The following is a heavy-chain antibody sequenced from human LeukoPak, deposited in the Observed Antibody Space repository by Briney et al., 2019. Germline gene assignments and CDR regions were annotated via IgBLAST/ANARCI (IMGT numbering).Heavy chain of an antibody. CDR2: INHSGST. CDR1: GGSFSGYY. Sequence: PSETLSLTCAVYGGSFSGYYWSWIRQPPGKGLEWIGEINHSGSTNYNPSLKSRVTISVDTSKNQFSLKLSSVTAAATAVYYCARQVPAAANSFWFDPWGLGTLVTVSS. CDR3: ARQVPAAANSFWFDP. D-gene: IGHD2-2*01. J-gene: IGHJ5*02. V-gene: IGHV4-34*01.